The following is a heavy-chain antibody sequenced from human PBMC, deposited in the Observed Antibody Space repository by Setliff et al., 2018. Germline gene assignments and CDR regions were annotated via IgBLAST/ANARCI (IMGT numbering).Heavy chain of an antibody. CDR1: GGSISSGDYY. J-gene: IGHJ4*02. Sequence: LSLTCTVSGGSISSGDYYWSWIRQPPGKGLEWIGYIYSSGSTYYNPSLKSRVSISVDPSKNQFSLKLSSVTAADTAVYYCARESRYYYDNLGTLDYWGQGTLVTVSS. CDR3: ARESRYYYDNLGTLDY. CDR2: IYSSGST. V-gene: IGHV4-30-4*08. D-gene: IGHD3-22*01.